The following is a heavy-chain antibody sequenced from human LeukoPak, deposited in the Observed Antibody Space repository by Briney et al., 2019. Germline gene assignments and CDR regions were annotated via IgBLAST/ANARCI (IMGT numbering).Heavy chain of an antibody. V-gene: IGHV3-30*18. CDR3: AKKGGSWNYFDS. CDR1: GFTFSIYG. Sequence: TGRSLRLSCVASGFTFSIYGMPWVRQAPGKGLEWVAYLAYDASLVDYTNSVKGRFTISRDNSKNTLFLQMNSLRPEDTAVYYCAKKGGSWNYFDSWGQGTLVTVSS. D-gene: IGHD6-13*01. J-gene: IGHJ4*02. CDR2: LAYDASLV.